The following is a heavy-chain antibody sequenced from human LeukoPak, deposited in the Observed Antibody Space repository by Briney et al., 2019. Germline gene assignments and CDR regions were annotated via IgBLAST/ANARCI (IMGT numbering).Heavy chain of an antibody. CDR1: GFTFSSYS. J-gene: IGHJ6*03. CDR3: ARAGALDILGRAAPYYYYMDV. V-gene: IGHV3-48*01. Sequence: PGGSLRLSCAASGFTFSSYSMSWVRQAPGKGLEWVSYISSSSSTIYYAYSVKGRFTISRDNAKNSLYLQMNSLRAEDTAVYYCARAGALDILGRAAPYYYYMDVWGKGTTVTVSS. D-gene: IGHD3-9*01. CDR2: ISSSSSTI.